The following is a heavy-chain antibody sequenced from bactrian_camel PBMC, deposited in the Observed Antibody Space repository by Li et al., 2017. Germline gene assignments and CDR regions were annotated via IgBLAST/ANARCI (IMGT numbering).Heavy chain of an antibody. CDR2: INSAGGTT. V-gene: IGHV3S1*01. Sequence: HVQLVESGGSSVQAGGSLRLSCAASGYTHNIGCMAWFRQAPGKGLEWVSTINSAGGTTYYADSVKGRFTISRDNARNTVYLQMNSLKPEDTAVYYCVRDRLIYSDYGPGEYWGQGTQVTVS. CDR3: VRDRLIYSDYGPGEY. J-gene: IGHJ4*01. CDR1: GYTHNIGC. D-gene: IGHD4*01.